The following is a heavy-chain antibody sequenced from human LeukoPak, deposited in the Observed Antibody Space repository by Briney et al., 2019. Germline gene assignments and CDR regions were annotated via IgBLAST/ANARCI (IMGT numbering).Heavy chain of an antibody. V-gene: IGHV3-33*01. D-gene: IGHD6-19*01. Sequence: PGGSLRLSCAASGLTFSNYGIHWVRQAPGKGLEWEAVIWNDGSRKYYADFVKGRVTISRDNSKNTVYLQMNSLRAEDTAVYYCARDRSSGWTFDYWGQGTLVTVSS. J-gene: IGHJ4*02. CDR1: GLTFSNYG. CDR2: IWNDGSRK. CDR3: ARDRSSGWTFDY.